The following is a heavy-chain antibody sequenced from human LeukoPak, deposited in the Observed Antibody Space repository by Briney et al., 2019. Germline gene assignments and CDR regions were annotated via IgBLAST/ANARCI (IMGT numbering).Heavy chain of an antibody. V-gene: IGHV3-23*01. D-gene: IGHD2-21*02. Sequence: HSSETLSLTCAVSGAPISSNNWWWSWVRQPPGKGLEWVSSISSRGDDTSYADSVKGRFTISRDNSKNTLYLQLNSLRVDDAAIYYCAKHRRSTLVTAYFDSWGQGTLVTVSS. CDR2: ISSRGDDT. CDR1: GAPISSNN. J-gene: IGHJ4*02. CDR3: AKHRRSTLVTAYFDS.